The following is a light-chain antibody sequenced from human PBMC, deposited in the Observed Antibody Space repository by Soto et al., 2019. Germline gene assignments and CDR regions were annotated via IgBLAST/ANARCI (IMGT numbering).Light chain of an antibody. CDR3: HQYGTAPLT. J-gene: IGKJ3*01. CDR2: DAS. CDR1: DGVGRS. V-gene: IGKV3-20*01. Sequence: EIVLTQSPGTLSLSPGERATLSCRASDGVGRSVAWFQQRPGQAPRLLIYDASSRATGIPDRGSGRGSGTDCTRTISRLEPEDLSVYYGHQYGTAPLTVGPGTKVDIK.